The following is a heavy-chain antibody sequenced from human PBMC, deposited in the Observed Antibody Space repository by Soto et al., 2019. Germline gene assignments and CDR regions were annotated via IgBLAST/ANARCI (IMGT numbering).Heavy chain of an antibody. CDR3: ARGLAAIATHYFDS. D-gene: IGHD5-12*01. CDR2: INHSGST. J-gene: IGHJ4*02. CDR1: GGSFSGYY. V-gene: IGHV4-34*01. Sequence: QVQLQQWGAGLLKPSETLSLTCAVYGGSFSGYYWSWIRQPPGKGLEWIGEINHSGSTHYKSSLKSRVTISVDTSMNQFSLKLSSVTAADTAVYYCARGLAAIATHYFDSWAQGTLVTVSS.